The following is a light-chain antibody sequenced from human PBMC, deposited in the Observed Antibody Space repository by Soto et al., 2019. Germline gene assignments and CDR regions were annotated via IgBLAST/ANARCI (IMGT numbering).Light chain of an antibody. CDR3: QQYGSSPIT. V-gene: IGKV3-20*01. CDR2: DAS. J-gene: IGKJ5*01. CDR1: QTVRNNY. Sequence: ELTQTQGNLSLSPVEIDTLSCRASQTVRNNYLAWYQQKPGQAPRLLIYDASSRATGIPDRFSGGGSGTDFTLAISSLESEDFAVSYCQQYGSSPITFGQGTRLEIK.